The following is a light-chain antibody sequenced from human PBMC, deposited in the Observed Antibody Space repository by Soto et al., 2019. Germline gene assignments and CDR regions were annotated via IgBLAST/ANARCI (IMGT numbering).Light chain of an antibody. CDR3: LQYQTYWS. V-gene: IGKV1-5*03. J-gene: IGKJ1*01. Sequence: DIQMTQSPSTLSASVGDRVTITCRASQSISSWLAWYQQKPGKAPKVLIHKASSLQSGVPSRFSGSGSGTEFTLTISSLQPDDFATYYCLQYQTYWSFGQGTKVEIK. CDR2: KAS. CDR1: QSISSW.